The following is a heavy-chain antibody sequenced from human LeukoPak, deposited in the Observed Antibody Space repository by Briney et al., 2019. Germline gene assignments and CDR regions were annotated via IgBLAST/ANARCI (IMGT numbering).Heavy chain of an antibody. CDR3: ARRKDYGSGSSTSPGHYYGMDV. CDR2: INAGNGNT. Sequence: GASVKVSCKASGYTFTSYAMHWVRQAPGQRLEWVGWINAGNGNTKYSQKFQGRVTITRDTSASTAYMELSSLRSEDTAVYYCARRKDYGSGSSTSPGHYYGMDVWGQGTTVTVSS. J-gene: IGHJ6*02. CDR1: GYTFTSYA. D-gene: IGHD3-10*01. V-gene: IGHV1-3*01.